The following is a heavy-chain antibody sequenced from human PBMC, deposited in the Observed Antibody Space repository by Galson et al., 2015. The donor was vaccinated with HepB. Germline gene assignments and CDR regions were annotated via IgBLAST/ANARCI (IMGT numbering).Heavy chain of an antibody. D-gene: IGHD3-10*01. Sequence: SLRLSCAASEFILSMYWMNWVRQAPGKGLEWVANIKEDGSEKNYVDSVKGRFTISRDNAKNSLYLQTNSLRAEDTAVYYCARVKRGEWYSFYYYGMDVWGRGTTVTVSS. CDR1: EFILSMYW. J-gene: IGHJ6*02. CDR2: IKEDGSEK. V-gene: IGHV3-7*05. CDR3: ARVKRGEWYSFYYYGMDV.